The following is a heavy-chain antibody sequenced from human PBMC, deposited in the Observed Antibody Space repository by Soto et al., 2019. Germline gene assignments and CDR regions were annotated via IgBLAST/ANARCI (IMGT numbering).Heavy chain of an antibody. CDR3: ARGLVGSSVIVY. J-gene: IGHJ4*02. Sequence: EVQLVESGGGLVQPGGSLRISCTASGFTFSNYWMSWVRQVPGKGLVWVSRIIGDGSVTNYADSVKGRFTISRDNAKNTLYLQMTSLRVEDTAVYSCARGLVGSSVIVYWGQGTLVTVSS. V-gene: IGHV3-74*01. CDR2: IIGDGSVT. D-gene: IGHD1-26*01. CDR1: GFTFSNYW.